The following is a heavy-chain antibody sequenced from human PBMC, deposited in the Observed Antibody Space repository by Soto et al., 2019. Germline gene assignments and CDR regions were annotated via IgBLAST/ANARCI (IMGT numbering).Heavy chain of an antibody. D-gene: IGHD2-15*01. V-gene: IGHV3-9*01. CDR2: ISWNSGSI. J-gene: IGHJ6*03. CDR1: GFTFDDYA. CDR3: ARGGGGPGTYYYYMDV. Sequence: GGSLRLSCAASGFTFDDYAMHWVRQAPGKGLEWVSGISWNSGSIGYADSVKGRFTISRDNAKNSLYLQMNSLRAEDTALYYCARGGGGPGTYYYYMDVWGKGTTVTVSS.